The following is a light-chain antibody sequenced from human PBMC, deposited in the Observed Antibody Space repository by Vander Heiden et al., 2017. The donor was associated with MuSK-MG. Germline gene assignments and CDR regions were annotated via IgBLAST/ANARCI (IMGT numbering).Light chain of an antibody. Sequence: ELVLTQSPGTLSLSPGERATLSCRASQSVNSNYLAWYQQKPGQAPRLLIYGASSRATGIPDRFSGSGSGTDFTLSISRLEPEDFAVYYCQLYGSSPRLTFGGGTRVEIK. J-gene: IGKJ4*01. CDR2: GAS. CDR3: QLYGSSPRLT. CDR1: QSVNSNY. V-gene: IGKV3-20*01.